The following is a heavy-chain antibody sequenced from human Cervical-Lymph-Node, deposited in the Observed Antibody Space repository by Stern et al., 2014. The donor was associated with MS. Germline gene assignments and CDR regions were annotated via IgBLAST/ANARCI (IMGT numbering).Heavy chain of an antibody. CDR2: IMEDGREQ. Sequence: VQLEVSGGVLVQPGGSLKLSCAASGFTFSRYWMTLVRQAPGKGLEWVANIMEDGREQYYVYSAKGRFTMSRDNPTHSLYMPINSLRAEDTAVYYCARRVLVAMGGYPKTLDVWGRGTTVTVSS. CDR3: ARRVLVAMGGYPKTLDV. V-gene: IGHV3-7*01. CDR1: GFTFSRYW. J-gene: IGHJ6*02. D-gene: IGHD2-2*01.